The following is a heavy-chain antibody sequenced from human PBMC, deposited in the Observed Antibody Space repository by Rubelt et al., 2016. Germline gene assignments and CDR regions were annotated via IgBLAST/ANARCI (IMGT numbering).Heavy chain of an antibody. J-gene: IGHJ4*02. CDR3: ARGKNAMDYDTFDN. V-gene: IGHV4-59*01. CDR2: IYSSGST. CDR1: GGSISSYF. Sequence: QVQLQESGPGLVKASETLSLTCTVSGGSISSYFWSWIRQPPGKGLEWIGYIYSSGSTNYNPSLKSRVTRSLATSKNQCSVELMSVSAAETAVYECARGKNAMDYDTFDNWGQGSLVIVSS. D-gene: IGHD3-16*01.